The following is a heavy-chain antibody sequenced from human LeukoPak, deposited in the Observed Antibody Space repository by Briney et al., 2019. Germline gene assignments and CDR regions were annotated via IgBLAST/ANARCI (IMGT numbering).Heavy chain of an antibody. D-gene: IGHD3-10*01. V-gene: IGHV3-23*01. CDR2: ISARGDNT. CDR1: GFTFTNYA. CDR3: AKAYHYGAGSSFDY. J-gene: IGHJ4*02. Sequence: GGSLRLSCAAAGFTFTNYAMSWVRQAAGKGLEWVSAISARGDNTYYADFVKGRFSISRDHSQNTQSLQLNSLRAEDTAIYYCAKAYHYGAGSSFDYWGQGILVTVSS.